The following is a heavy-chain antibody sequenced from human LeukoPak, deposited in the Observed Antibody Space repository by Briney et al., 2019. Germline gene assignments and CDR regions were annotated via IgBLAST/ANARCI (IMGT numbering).Heavy chain of an antibody. CDR2: INAGNGNT. V-gene: IGHV1-3*01. CDR3: ARAVSGSYRWLPRYFDL. CDR1: GYTFTSYA. D-gene: IGHD1-26*01. Sequence: GASVKVSCKASGYTFTSYAMHWVRQAPGQRLEWMGWINAGNGNTKYSQKFQGRVTITRDTSASTAYMELSSLRSEDTAVYYCARAVSGSYRWLPRYFDLWGRGTLVTVSS. J-gene: IGHJ2*01.